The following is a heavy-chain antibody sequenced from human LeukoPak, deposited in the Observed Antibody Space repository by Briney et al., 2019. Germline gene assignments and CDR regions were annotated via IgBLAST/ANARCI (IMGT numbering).Heavy chain of an antibody. CDR1: GFPLYYHT. Sequence: GGALLHSCGASGFPLYYHTMHWVRQAPGKGLEWVSLISCDGSSTYYADSAKGRFTISRDNSKNSLYLQMNSLRTEDNDLYYCAKDGGTALVFDNWGQGTLVTVSS. CDR2: ISCDGSST. J-gene: IGHJ4*02. V-gene: IGHV3-43*01. D-gene: IGHD5-18*01. CDR3: AKDGGTALVFDN.